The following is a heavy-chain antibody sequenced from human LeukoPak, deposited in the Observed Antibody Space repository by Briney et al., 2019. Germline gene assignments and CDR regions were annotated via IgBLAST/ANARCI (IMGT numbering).Heavy chain of an antibody. CDR1: VYAFTCYD. CDR2: MNPNTGDT. J-gene: IGHJ4*02. Sequence: GASVRVSCKASVYAFTCYDINWVRQATGQGLEWMGWMNPNTGDTGYAQKFQGRVTMTRNSSIDTAYMEQSGLRSEDAAVYYFTRGSLSGSSRDYWGQGTLLTVSS. V-gene: IGHV1-8*01. D-gene: IGHD1-26*01. CDR3: TRGSLSGSSRDY.